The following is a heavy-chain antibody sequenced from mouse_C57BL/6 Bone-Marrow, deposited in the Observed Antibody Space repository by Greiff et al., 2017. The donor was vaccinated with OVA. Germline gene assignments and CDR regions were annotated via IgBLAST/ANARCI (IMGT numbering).Heavy chain of an antibody. CDR3: ARSPITYYDGSSSDD. D-gene: IGHD1-1*01. Sequence: QVQLKESGAELARPGASVKMSCKASGYTFTSYTMHWVKQRPGQGLEWIGYINPSSGYTKYNQKFKDKATLTADTSSSTAYMQLSSLTSEDSAVYNGARSPITYYDGSSSDDWGQGTTLTVSS. CDR1: GYTFTSYT. CDR2: INPSSGYT. V-gene: IGHV1-4*01. J-gene: IGHJ2*01.